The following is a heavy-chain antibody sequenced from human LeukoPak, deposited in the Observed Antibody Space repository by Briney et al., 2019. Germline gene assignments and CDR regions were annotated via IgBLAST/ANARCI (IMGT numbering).Heavy chain of an antibody. CDR3: ARLGIVGATWDWFDP. J-gene: IGHJ5*02. D-gene: IGHD1-26*01. CDR1: GGTSSSYA. CDR2: IIPIFGTA. Sequence: SVKVSCKASGGTSSSYAISWVRQAPGQGLEWMGGIIPIFGTANYAQKFQGRVTITADESTSIAYMELSSLRSEDTAVYYCARLGIVGATWDWFDPWGQGTLVTVSS. V-gene: IGHV1-69*13.